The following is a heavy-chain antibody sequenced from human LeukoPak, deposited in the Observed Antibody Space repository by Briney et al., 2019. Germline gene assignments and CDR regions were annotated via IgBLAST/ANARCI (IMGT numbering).Heavy chain of an antibody. CDR2: IYYSGST. CDR3: ARHPGRYSYGIDY. V-gene: IGHV4-30-4*08. CDR1: GGSISSGDYY. Sequence: PSETLSLTCTVSGGSISSGDYYWSWIRQPPGKGLEWIGYIYYSGSTYYNPSLKSRVTISVGTSKNQFSLKLSSVTAADTAVYYCARHPGRYSYGIDYWGQGTLVTVSS. D-gene: IGHD5-18*01. J-gene: IGHJ4*02.